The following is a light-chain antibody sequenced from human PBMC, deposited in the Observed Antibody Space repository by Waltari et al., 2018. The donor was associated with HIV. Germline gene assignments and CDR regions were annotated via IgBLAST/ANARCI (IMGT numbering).Light chain of an antibody. CDR1: KSNIGAGYE. CDR3: QSYDSSLTTTV. Sequence: QSVLTQPPSVSGDPGQRVTISCTGSKSNIGAGYEVHWYQQVPGTAPKLLIYGNNNRASRVPDRFSGSKSGTSASLAIAGLQAEDEAEYHCQSYDSSLTTTVFGGGTKLTVL. V-gene: IGLV1-40*01. CDR2: GNN. J-gene: IGLJ2*01.